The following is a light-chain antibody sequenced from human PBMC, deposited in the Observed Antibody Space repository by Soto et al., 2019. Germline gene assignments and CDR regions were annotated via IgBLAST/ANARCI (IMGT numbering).Light chain of an antibody. CDR3: SSYAGSNNYI. CDR1: SSDVGDYNY. Sequence: QSVLTQPPSASGSPGQSVTISCTGTSSDVGDYNYVSWYQQYPDKAPKLMIYEVSKRPSGVPDRFSGSKSGNTASLTVSGLQAEDEADYYCSSYAGSNNYIFGTGTKLTVL. V-gene: IGLV2-8*01. CDR2: EVS. J-gene: IGLJ1*01.